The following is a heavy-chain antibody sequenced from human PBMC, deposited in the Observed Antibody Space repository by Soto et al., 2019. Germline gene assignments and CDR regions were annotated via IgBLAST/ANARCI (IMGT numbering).Heavy chain of an antibody. D-gene: IGHD6-25*01. CDR1: GGTFSTYT. CDR3: ARRLDDRAEAGFDV. J-gene: IGHJ3*01. CDR2: IIPLFGTA. Sequence: QVQLVQSGAEVRKPGSSVKVSCKASGGTFSTYTIYWVRQAPGQGLEWMGRIIPLFGTAKYAQNFQDRVTITAEEYTTTAYMELTDLSSEDTAVYYCARRLDDRAEAGFDVWGEGTAVTVSA. V-gene: IGHV1-69*18.